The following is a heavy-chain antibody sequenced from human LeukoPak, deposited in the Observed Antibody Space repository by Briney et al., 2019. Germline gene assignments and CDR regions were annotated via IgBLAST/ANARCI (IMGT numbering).Heavy chain of an antibody. Sequence: PSETLSLTCTVSGGSISSSSYYWGWIRQPPGKGLEWIGSIYYSGSTYYNPSLKSRVTISVDTSKNQFSLKLSSVTAADTAVYYCASGAYSSSWGYFDYWGQGTLVTVSS. CDR3: ASGAYSSSWGYFDY. CDR1: GGSISSSSYY. V-gene: IGHV4-39*01. D-gene: IGHD6-13*01. J-gene: IGHJ4*02. CDR2: IYYSGST.